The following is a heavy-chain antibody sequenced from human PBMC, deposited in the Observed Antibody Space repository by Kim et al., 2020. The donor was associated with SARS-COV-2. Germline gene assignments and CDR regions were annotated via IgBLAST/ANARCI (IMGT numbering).Heavy chain of an antibody. V-gene: IGHV4-34*01. J-gene: IGHJ4*02. CDR3: ARGSIYYYGSGSYYSPQYFDS. CDR2: INHSGGT. D-gene: IGHD3-10*01. CDR1: GGSFSGYY. Sequence: SETLSLTCAVYGGSFSGYYWNWIRQPPGKGLEWIGEINHSGGTNYNPSLKSRVTISIDTSKNHFSLKLSSVTAADTAVYYCARGSIYYYGSGSYYSPQYFDSWGQGTLVTVSS.